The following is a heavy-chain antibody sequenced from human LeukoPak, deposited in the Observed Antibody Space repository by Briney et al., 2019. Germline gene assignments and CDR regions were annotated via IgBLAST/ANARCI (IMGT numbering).Heavy chain of an antibody. D-gene: IGHD6-19*01. CDR3: ARASAVAGWAD. Sequence: GGSLRLSCAASGFTFSSYAMSWVRQAPGKGLEWVSAISGSGGSTYYADSVKGRFTISRDNAKNSLYLQMNSLRAEDTAVYYCARASAVAGWADWGQGTLVTVSS. V-gene: IGHV3-23*01. CDR1: GFTFSSYA. CDR2: ISGSGGST. J-gene: IGHJ4*02.